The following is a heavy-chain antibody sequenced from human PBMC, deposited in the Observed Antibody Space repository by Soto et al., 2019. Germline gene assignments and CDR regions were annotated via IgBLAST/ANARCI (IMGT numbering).Heavy chain of an antibody. Sequence: EVQLVESGGGLVQPGGSLRLSCAASGFTFSSYEMNWVRQAPGKGLEWVSYISSSGSTIYYADSVKGRFTISRDNAKNSLYLQMNCLRAEDTAVYYCARTDYDFWSGYYTQAFDIWGQGTMVNVSP. D-gene: IGHD3-3*01. J-gene: IGHJ3*02. CDR1: GFTFSSYE. CDR2: ISSSGSTI. V-gene: IGHV3-48*03. CDR3: ARTDYDFWSGYYTQAFDI.